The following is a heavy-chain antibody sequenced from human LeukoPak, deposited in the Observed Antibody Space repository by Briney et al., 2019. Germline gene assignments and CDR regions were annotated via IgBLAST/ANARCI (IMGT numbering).Heavy chain of an antibody. V-gene: IGHV4-39*01. CDR3: ATIMTTVTAFDI. CDR2: IYYSGST. Sequence: SETLSLTCTVSGGSISSSSYYWGWIRQPPGKDLEWIGSIYYSGSTYYNPSLQSRVTTSVDTSKNQFSLRLSSVTAADTAVYYCATIMTTVTAFDIWGQGTMVTVSS. J-gene: IGHJ3*02. CDR1: GGSISSSSYY. D-gene: IGHD4-17*01.